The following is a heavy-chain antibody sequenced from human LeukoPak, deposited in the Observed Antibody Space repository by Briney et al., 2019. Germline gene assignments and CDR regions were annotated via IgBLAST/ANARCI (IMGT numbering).Heavy chain of an antibody. CDR1: GGSISSSSYY. Sequence: PSETLSLTCTVSGGSISSSSYYWGWIRQPPGKGLEWIGSIYYSGSTYYNPSLKSRVTISVDTSKNQFSLKLSSVTAADTAVYYCARGPLDYYGPGKAVWFDPWGQGTLVTVSS. CDR3: ARGPLDYYGPGKAVWFDP. V-gene: IGHV4-39*07. D-gene: IGHD3-10*01. CDR2: IYYSGST. J-gene: IGHJ5*02.